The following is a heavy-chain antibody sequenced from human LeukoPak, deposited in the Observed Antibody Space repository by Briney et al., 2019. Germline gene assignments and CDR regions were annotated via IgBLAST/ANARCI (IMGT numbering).Heavy chain of an antibody. CDR1: GFTFSSYA. J-gene: IGHJ4*02. V-gene: IGHV3-23*01. D-gene: IGHD3-10*01. Sequence: PGGSLRLSCAASGFTFSSYAMSWVRQAPGKGLEWVSAISGSGGSTYYADSVKGRFTISRDNSKNTLYLQMNSLRAEDTAVYYCAKDPVLWFGEFPDYWGQGTLVTVSS. CDR3: AKDPVLWFGEFPDY. CDR2: ISGSGGST.